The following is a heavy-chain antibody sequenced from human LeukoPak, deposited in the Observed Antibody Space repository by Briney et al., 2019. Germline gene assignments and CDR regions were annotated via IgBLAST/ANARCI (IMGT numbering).Heavy chain of an antibody. Sequence: GGSLRLSCAASGFTFSSHWMHWVRQAPGKGLVWVSRINSDGSSISYVDSVKGRFTISRDNAKNTLYLQMNSLRAEDTAVYYCARDIASRLPFDYWGQGTLVTVSS. V-gene: IGHV3-74*01. CDR1: GFTFSSHW. J-gene: IGHJ4*02. D-gene: IGHD6-13*01. CDR3: ARDIASRLPFDY. CDR2: INSDGSSI.